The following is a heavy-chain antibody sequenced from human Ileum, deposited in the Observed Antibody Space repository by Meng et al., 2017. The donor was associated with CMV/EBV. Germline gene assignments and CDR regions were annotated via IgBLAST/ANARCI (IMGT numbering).Heavy chain of an antibody. V-gene: IGHV3-72*01. CDR3: ARAAYTHGLDY. J-gene: IGHJ4*02. CDR1: GFTFSDHY. CDR2: SRNKACSYIT. Sequence: AVAGFTFSDHYIDWVRPAPGKVLELVGRSRNKACSYITEYAASVKGRFTISRDDSKNSLYLHMNSLKTEDTAVYYCARAAYTHGLDYWGQGTLVTVSS. D-gene: IGHD2-15*01.